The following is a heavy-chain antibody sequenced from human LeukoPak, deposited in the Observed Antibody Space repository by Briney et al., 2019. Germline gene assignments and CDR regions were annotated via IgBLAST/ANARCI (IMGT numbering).Heavy chain of an antibody. D-gene: IGHD2-2*01. CDR2: VSAYNGNT. CDR1: GYTFTSDG. Sequence: GASVKVSCKASGYTFTSDGISWVRQAPGQGLEWMGWVSAYNGNTNYAQKLQGRVTMTTDTSTSTAYMELRSLRSDDPAVYYCARDALGYCSSTSCYLRRAFDIWGQGTMVTVSS. V-gene: IGHV1-18*01. CDR3: ARDALGYCSSTSCYLRRAFDI. J-gene: IGHJ3*02.